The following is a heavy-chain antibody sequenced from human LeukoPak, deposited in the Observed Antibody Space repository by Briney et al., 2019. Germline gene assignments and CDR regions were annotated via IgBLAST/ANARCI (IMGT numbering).Heavy chain of an antibody. J-gene: IGHJ4*02. CDR3: ARDRGRN. Sequence: GGSLRLSCAASGFTVSSNYMSWVRQAPGKGLEWVSVIYSDGTTYSADSVKGRFTSSRDNSKNTLYLQMNSLRAEDTAVYYCARDRGRNWGQGTLVTVSS. D-gene: IGHD3-10*01. CDR1: GFTVSSNY. CDR2: IYSDGTT. V-gene: IGHV3-53*01.